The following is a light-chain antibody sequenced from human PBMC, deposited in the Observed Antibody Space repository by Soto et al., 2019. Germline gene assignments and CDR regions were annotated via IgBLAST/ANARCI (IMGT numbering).Light chain of an antibody. V-gene: IGLV2-14*01. CDR3: TSYTSIFTYV. Sequence: QSALTQPASVSGSPGQSITISCTGTSNDVGGYNHVSWYQQHPGKAPKLVIYDVTNGPSGVSDRFSGSKSGNTASLTISGLQAEDEADYYCTSYTSIFTYVFGTGTKATVL. CDR1: SNDVGGYNH. J-gene: IGLJ1*01. CDR2: DVT.